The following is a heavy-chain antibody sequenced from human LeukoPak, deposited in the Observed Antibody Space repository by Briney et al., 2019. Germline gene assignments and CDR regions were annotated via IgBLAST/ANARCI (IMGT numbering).Heavy chain of an antibody. D-gene: IGHD3-10*01. CDR1: GFTFSHYW. CDR2: IKQDGSQK. V-gene: IGHV3-7*03. CDR3: AKDSGQDTMVRGVIITVQDY. Sequence: PGGSLRLSCSASGFTFSHYWMSWVRQAPGKGLERVASIKQDGSQKYYGDSVKDRLTISRDNSKNTLYLQMNGLRAEDTAVYYCAKDSGQDTMVRGVIITVQDYWGQGTLVTVSS. J-gene: IGHJ4*02.